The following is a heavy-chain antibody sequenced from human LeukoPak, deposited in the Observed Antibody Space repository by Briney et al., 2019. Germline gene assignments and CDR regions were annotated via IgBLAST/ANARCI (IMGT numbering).Heavy chain of an antibody. CDR2: ISAYNGNT. J-gene: IGHJ6*02. V-gene: IGHV1-18*01. Sequence: ASVKVSCKASGYTFTSYGISWVRQAPGQGLEWMGWISAYNGNTNYAQKLQGRVTMTTDTSTSTAYMELRSLRSDDTAVYYCARGNTVTRDYYYGMDVWGQGTTVTVSS. CDR1: GYTFTSYG. CDR3: ARGNTVTRDYYYGMDV. D-gene: IGHD4-17*01.